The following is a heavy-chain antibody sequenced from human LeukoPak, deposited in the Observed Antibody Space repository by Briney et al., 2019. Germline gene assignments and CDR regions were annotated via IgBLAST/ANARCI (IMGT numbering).Heavy chain of an antibody. D-gene: IGHD1-26*01. Sequence: RGGSVKVSCTASGYTFTSYGISGVRQAPGQGGEWMGGISAYNGNTNYAQKLQGRVTMTTDTSTSKDYIELGSLRSDGTAVDYCAIYSLRVGATRYFDYWGQGTLVTVSS. CDR3: AIYSLRVGATRYFDY. V-gene: IGHV1-18*01. CDR2: ISAYNGNT. J-gene: IGHJ4*02. CDR1: GYTFTSYG.